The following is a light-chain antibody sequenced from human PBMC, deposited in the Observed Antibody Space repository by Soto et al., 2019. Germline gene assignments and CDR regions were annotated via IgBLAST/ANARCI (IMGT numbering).Light chain of an antibody. CDR3: SSYAGSNNFV. V-gene: IGLV2-8*01. CDR1: SSDVGAYPY. Sequence: QSALTQPPSASGSPGQSVTISCTGTSSDVGAYPYVSWYQHHPGNAPKLMIFEVTKRPSGVPDRFSGSKSGNTASLTVSGLRAEDEADYYCSSYAGSNNFVFGSGTKVTVL. J-gene: IGLJ1*01. CDR2: EVT.